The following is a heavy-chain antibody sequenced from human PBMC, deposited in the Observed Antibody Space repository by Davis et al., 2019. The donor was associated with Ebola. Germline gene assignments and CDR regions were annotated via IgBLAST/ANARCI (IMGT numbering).Heavy chain of an antibody. CDR2: MNPNSGNT. CDR1: GYTFTGYD. Sequence: ASVKVSCKASGYTFTGYDINWVRQATGQGLEWMGWMNPNSGNTGYAQKFQGRVTMTRENSMSTAYMELSSLRSDDTAVYYCARDQRIRGIAVAPLNWGQGTLVTVSS. J-gene: IGHJ4*02. V-gene: IGHV1-8*01. D-gene: IGHD6-19*01. CDR3: ARDQRIRGIAVAPLN.